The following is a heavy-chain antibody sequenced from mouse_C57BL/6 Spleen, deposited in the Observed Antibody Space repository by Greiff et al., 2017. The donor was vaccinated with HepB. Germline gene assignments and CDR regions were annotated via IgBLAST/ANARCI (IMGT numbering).Heavy chain of an antibody. Sequence: VQLQQSGPGLVKPSQSLSLICSVTGYSITSGYYWNWIRQFPGNKLEWMGYISYDGSNNYNPSLKNRISITRDTSKNQFFLKLNSVTTEDTATYYCARDDYGIDYWGQGTTLTVSS. J-gene: IGHJ2*01. CDR3: ARDDYGIDY. D-gene: IGHD1-2*01. CDR2: ISYDGSN. CDR1: GYSITSGYY. V-gene: IGHV3-6*01.